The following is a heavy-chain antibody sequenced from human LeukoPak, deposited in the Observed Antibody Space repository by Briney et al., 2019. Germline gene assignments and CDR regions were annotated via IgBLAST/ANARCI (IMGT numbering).Heavy chain of an antibody. J-gene: IGHJ3*02. V-gene: IGHV1-46*01. D-gene: IGHD3-22*01. Sequence: ASVKVSCKASGYTFTSYYMHWVRQAPGQGLEWMGIINPSGGSTSYAQKFQGRVTMTRDTSTSTVYMELSSLRSEDTAVYYCARGGYYDSSGYHDAFDIWGQGTMVTVSS. CDR2: INPSGGST. CDR3: ARGGYYDSSGYHDAFDI. CDR1: GYTFTSYY.